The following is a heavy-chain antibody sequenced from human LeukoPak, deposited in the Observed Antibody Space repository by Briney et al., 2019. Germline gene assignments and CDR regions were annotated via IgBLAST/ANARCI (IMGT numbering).Heavy chain of an antibody. CDR3: AKDMSWSVTVDF. J-gene: IGHJ4*02. CDR1: GFSLTPNA. CDR2: VGGEGRT. V-gene: IGHV3-23*01. Sequence: GGSLRLPCAASGFSLTPNAVRWFRQAPGGGLEWVAGVGGEGRTLYTGPGRGRFPLSRDNSQDKVHPARKRPRVGGTAVYYCAKDMSWSVTVDFWGQGTLVTVSS. D-gene: IGHD3-10*01.